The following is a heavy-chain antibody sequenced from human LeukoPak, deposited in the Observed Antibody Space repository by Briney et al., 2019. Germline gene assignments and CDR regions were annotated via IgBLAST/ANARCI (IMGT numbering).Heavy chain of an antibody. Sequence: ASVKVSCKASGYTFITYYMHWVRQAPGQGLEWVGQINPDGGNTRYAQRFHGRVILSTDMSTSTVYMEVSSLRSDDTAIYYCAKSEGVATMAIFDYWGQGTRVTVSS. D-gene: IGHD3-10*01. V-gene: IGHV1-46*01. J-gene: IGHJ4*02. CDR1: GYTFITYY. CDR2: INPDGGNT. CDR3: AKSEGVATMAIFDY.